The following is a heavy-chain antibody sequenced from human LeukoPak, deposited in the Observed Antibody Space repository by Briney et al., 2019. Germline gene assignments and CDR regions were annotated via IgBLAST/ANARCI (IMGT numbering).Heavy chain of an antibody. J-gene: IGHJ3*02. CDR3: ATGSIWFGELWGAFDI. V-gene: IGHV1-24*01. Sequence: GASVKVSCKVSGYTLTELSMHWVRQAPGKGLEWMGGFDPEDGETIYAQKFQGRVTMTEDTSTDTAYMELSSLRSEDTAVYYCATGSIWFGELWGAFDIWGQGTMVTVSS. CDR1: GYTLTELS. D-gene: IGHD3-10*01. CDR2: FDPEDGET.